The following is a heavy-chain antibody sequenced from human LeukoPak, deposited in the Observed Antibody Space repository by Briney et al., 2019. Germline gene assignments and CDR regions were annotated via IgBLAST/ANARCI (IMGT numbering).Heavy chain of an antibody. CDR2: IYSGGST. Sequence: PGGSLRLSCAASGFTFSSNYMSWVRQAPGKGLEWVSVIYSGGSTYYSDSVKGRFTISRDNSKNTLYLQMNSLRAEDTAVYYCARAYYDSSGFFYWGQGTLVTVSS. D-gene: IGHD3-22*01. CDR3: ARAYYDSSGFFY. J-gene: IGHJ4*02. CDR1: GFTFSSNY. V-gene: IGHV3-53*01.